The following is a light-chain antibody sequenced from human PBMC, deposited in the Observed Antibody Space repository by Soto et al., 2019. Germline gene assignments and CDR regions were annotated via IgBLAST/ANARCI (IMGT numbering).Light chain of an antibody. CDR3: PQYNSYPCT. Sequence: DIQMTQSPSTLSASVGDSVTITSRASQSISSWLAWYQQKPGKAPKLMIYDASSLQSGVPATFSGSGSGTEFTLTISSLQPDDFATYYCPQYNSYPCTFGQGTKV. CDR2: DAS. CDR1: QSISSW. V-gene: IGKV1-5*01. J-gene: IGKJ1*01.